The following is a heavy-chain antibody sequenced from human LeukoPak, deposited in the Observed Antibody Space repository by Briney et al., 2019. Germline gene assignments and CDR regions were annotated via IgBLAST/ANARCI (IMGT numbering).Heavy chain of an antibody. V-gene: IGHV3-21*01. CDR3: AREGASPMHFDL. D-gene: IGHD4/OR15-4a*01. CDR1: GFTFSSYS. J-gene: IGHJ2*01. Sequence: PGGSLRLSCAASGFTFSSYSMNWVRQAPGKGLEWVSSISSSSSYIYYADSVKGRFTISRDNAKNSLYLQMNSLRAEDTAVYYCAREGASPMHFDLWGRGTLVTVSS. CDR2: ISSSSSYI.